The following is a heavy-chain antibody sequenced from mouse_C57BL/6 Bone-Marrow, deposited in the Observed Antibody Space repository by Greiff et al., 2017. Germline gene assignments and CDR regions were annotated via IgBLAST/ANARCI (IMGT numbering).Heavy chain of an antibody. V-gene: IGHV1-76*01. J-gene: IGHJ4*01. Sequence: QVHVKQSGAELVRPGASVKLSCKASGYTFTDYYINWVKQRPGQGLEWIARIYPGSGNTYYNEKFKGKATLTAEKSSSTAYMQLSSLTSEASAVYFCARKGASLDAMDYWGQGTSVTVSS. CDR3: ARKGASLDAMDY. CDR2: IYPGSGNT. D-gene: IGHD2-10*02. CDR1: GYTFTDYY.